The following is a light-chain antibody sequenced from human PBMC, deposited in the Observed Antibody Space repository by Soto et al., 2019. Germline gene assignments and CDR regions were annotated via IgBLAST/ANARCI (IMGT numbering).Light chain of an antibody. CDR3: SSYTSTGTLVV. Sequence: VLTQPASVSGSPGQSITISCTGTSSDVGGYNFVSWYQQHPGKAPKLMIYDVSNRPSGVSNRFSGSKSGNTASLTISGLQAEDEADYYCSSYTSTGTLVVFGGGTKVTVL. J-gene: IGLJ2*01. CDR1: SSDVGGYNF. V-gene: IGLV2-14*01. CDR2: DVS.